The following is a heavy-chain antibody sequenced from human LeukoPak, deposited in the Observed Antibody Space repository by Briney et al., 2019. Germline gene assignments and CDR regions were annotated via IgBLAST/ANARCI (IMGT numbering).Heavy chain of an antibody. Sequence: SETLSLTCTVSGGSIRSSSHYWGWIRQPPGKGLEWIGSIYHSGTTYYNSSLKSRVTISVDSSKHQFSLKLTSVTAADTAFYYCARQTLVGVSPDYWGQGTLVTVSS. CDR3: ARQTLVGVSPDY. D-gene: IGHD1-26*01. V-gene: IGHV4-39*01. J-gene: IGHJ4*02. CDR1: GGSIRSSSHY. CDR2: IYHSGTT.